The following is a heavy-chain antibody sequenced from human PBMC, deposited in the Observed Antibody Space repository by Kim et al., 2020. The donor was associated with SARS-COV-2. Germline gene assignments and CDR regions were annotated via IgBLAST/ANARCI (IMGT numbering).Heavy chain of an antibody. CDR2: ISAYNGNT. CDR1: GYTFTSYG. V-gene: IGHV1-18*01. D-gene: IGHD6-19*01. J-gene: IGHJ4*02. Sequence: ASVKVSCKASGYTFTSYGISWVRQAPGQGLEWMGRISAYNGNTNYAQKLQGRVTMTTDTSTSTAYMELRSLRSDDTAVYYCAREGLLEQWLVAGLDYWGQGTLVTVSS. CDR3: AREGLLEQWLVAGLDY.